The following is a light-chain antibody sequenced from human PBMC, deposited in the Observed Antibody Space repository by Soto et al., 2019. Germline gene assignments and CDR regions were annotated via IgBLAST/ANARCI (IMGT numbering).Light chain of an antibody. V-gene: IGKV1-5*01. J-gene: IGKJ1*01. CDR1: QTINNW. Sequence: DIQMTQSPSTLSASIGDRVTITCRASQTINNWLAWYQQKPGKAPNLLIYHASNLETGVPSRFSGSAFGTEFTLTISSLQPDDFATYYCQHYYSYPWTFGQGTKVDIK. CDR2: HAS. CDR3: QHYYSYPWT.